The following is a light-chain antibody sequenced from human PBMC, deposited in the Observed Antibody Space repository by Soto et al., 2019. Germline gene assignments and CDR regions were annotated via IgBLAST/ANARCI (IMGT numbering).Light chain of an antibody. CDR3: QHYGGSFI. CDR2: NTS. V-gene: IGKV3-20*01. J-gene: IGKJ3*01. CDR1: QSINSKS. Sequence: EIVLTQSPGTLSLSPGEGATVSCRVSQSINSKSLVWYQQKFGQAPRLLIYNTSSRATGIPDRFSGSGSGTDFTLSISRLAPEDFAVYYCQHYGGSFIFGPGTKVDFK.